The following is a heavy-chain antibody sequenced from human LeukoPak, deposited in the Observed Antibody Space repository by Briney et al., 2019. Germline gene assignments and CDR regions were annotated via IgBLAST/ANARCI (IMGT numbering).Heavy chain of an antibody. Sequence: PSETLSLTCTVSGAXISTNYWSWVRHPAGQGMQLNGRIHTIGKTDYHPSHQGRVAMSLDTSQNQFSLKLTSVTAADTALYCCARAGRFGGGGHFYCGMDVWGQGTTVTVSS. J-gene: IGHJ6*02. CDR3: ARAGRFGGGGHFYCGMDV. CDR1: GAXISTNY. D-gene: IGHD3-16*01. V-gene: IGHV4-4*07. CDR2: IHTIGKT.